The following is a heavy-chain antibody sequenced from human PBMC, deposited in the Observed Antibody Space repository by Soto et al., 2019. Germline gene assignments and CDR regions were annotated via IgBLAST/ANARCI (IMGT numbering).Heavy chain of an antibody. V-gene: IGHV3-33*01. CDR2: IWSDGSNK. Sequence: QVQLVESGGGVVQPGRSLRLSCAASGFSFRVYGMHWVRQAPGKGLEWVAVIWSDGSNKYYADSVKGRFTISRDNSKNTLYLQMNSLRAEDTAVYYCARVVGSGSAFHYFDYWGQGTLVTVS. CDR3: ARVVGSGSAFHYFDY. J-gene: IGHJ4*02. CDR1: GFSFRVYG. D-gene: IGHD3-10*01.